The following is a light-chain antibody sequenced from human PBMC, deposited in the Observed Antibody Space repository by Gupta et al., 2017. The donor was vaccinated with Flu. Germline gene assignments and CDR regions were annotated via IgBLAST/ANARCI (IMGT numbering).Light chain of an antibody. V-gene: IGLV1-44*01. CDR2: VNT. Sequence: QSVLTQPPSASRTHGQRVTISCSGSSANIVNNPVNWYQHLPGTAPKLLNYVNTQRPPGVPGRFSASTSGTSASLAISGLQSEDAADYYCAAWDDSLNAGVFGGGTKLTGL. CDR3: AAWDDSLNAGV. CDR1: SANIVNNP. J-gene: IGLJ3*02.